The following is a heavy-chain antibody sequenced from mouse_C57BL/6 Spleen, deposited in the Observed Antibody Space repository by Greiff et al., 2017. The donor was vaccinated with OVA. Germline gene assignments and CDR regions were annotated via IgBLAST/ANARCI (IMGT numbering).Heavy chain of an antibody. V-gene: IGHV5-17*01. CDR2: ISSGSSTI. CDR3: AREGYFDV. J-gene: IGHJ1*03. CDR1: GFTFSDYG. Sequence: EVKLVESGGGLVKPGGSLKLSCAASGFTFSDYGMHWVRQAPEKGLEWVAYISSGSSTIYYADTVTGRFTISRDNAKNTLFLQMTSLRSEDTAMYYCAREGYFDVWGTGTTVTVSS.